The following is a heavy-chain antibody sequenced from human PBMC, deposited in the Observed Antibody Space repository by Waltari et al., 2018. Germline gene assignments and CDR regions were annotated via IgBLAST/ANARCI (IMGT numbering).Heavy chain of an antibody. J-gene: IGHJ6*02. CDR3: ARDCSSTSGCFDYYYGMDV. CDR2: IIPTFGTA. CDR1: GGTFSSYA. D-gene: IGHD2-2*01. V-gene: IGHV1-69*01. Sequence: QVQLVQSGAEVKKPGSSVKVSCKASGGTFSSYAISWVRQAPGQGLEWMGGIIPTFGTANYAQKFQGRVTITADESTSTAYMELSSLRSEDTAVYYCARDCSSTSGCFDYYYGMDVWGQGTTVTVSS.